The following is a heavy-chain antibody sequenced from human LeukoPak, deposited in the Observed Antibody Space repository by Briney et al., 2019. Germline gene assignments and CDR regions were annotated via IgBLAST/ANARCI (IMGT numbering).Heavy chain of an antibody. J-gene: IGHJ4*02. CDR2: ISAYNGNT. CDR3: VRDLWLGESSLDYFDY. Sequence: GASVKVSCKASGYTFTSCGISWVRQAPGQGLEWMGWISAYNGNTNYAQKLQGRVTMNTDTSTSTAYMELRSLRSDDTAVYYCVRDLWLGESSLDYFDYWGQGTLVTVSS. V-gene: IGHV1-18*01. CDR1: GYTFTSCG. D-gene: IGHD3-10*01.